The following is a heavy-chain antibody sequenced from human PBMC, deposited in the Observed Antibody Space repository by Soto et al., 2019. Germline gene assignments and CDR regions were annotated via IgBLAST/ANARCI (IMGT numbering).Heavy chain of an antibody. J-gene: IGHJ5*02. CDR1: GFSLSISGAA. Sequence: QINLIESGPTLVKPTQTLTLTCTFSGFSLSISGAAVGWVRQPPGRALEWLALIYWDGDKRYNASLGNRLTIAKDTSMNQVVLTLTNVDPADTATYYCVHRATITIFGLIIDNGIWFDPWGQGTRVIVSS. V-gene: IGHV2-5*02. D-gene: IGHD3-3*01. CDR3: VHRATITIFGLIIDNGIWFDP. CDR2: IYWDGDK.